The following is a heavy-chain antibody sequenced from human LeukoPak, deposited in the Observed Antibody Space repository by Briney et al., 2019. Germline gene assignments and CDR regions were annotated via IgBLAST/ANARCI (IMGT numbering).Heavy chain of an antibody. V-gene: IGHV3-53*01. CDR1: GFTFSSYG. D-gene: IGHD3-22*01. Sequence: GRSLRLSCAASGFTFSSYGMHWVRQAPGKELEWVSVIYSGGSTYYADSVKGRFTISRDNSKNTLYLQMNSLRAEDTAVYYCARSDSSGYYYTYWGQGTLVTVSS. CDR2: IYSGGST. J-gene: IGHJ4*02. CDR3: ARSDSSGYYYTY.